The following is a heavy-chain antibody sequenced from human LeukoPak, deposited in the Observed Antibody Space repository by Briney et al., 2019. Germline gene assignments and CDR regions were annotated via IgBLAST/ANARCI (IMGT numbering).Heavy chain of an antibody. Sequence: PGGSLRLSCAASGFTLSSYAMSWVRQAPGKGLEWVSAISGSGGSTYYADSVKGRFTISRDNSKNTLYLQMNSLRAEDTAVYYCAKASDLVVVLSFMDVWGKGTMVTVSS. CDR3: AKASDLVVVLSFMDV. J-gene: IGHJ6*03. D-gene: IGHD2-2*01. V-gene: IGHV3-23*01. CDR2: ISGSGGST. CDR1: GFTLSSYA.